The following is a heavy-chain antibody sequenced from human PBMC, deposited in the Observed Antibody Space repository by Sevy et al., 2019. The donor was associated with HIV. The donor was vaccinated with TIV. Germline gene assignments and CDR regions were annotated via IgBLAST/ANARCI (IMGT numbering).Heavy chain of an antibody. V-gene: IGHV3-48*02. CDR3: ARDYYDSSGYYYQAEYYFDY. J-gene: IGHJ4*02. Sequence: GGSPRLSCAASGFTFSSYSMNWVRQAPGKGLEWVSYISSSSSTIYYADSVKGRFTISRDNAKNSLYLQMNSLRDEDTAVYYCARDYYDSSGYYYQAEYYFDYWGQGTLVTVSS. D-gene: IGHD3-22*01. CDR1: GFTFSSYS. CDR2: ISSSSSTI.